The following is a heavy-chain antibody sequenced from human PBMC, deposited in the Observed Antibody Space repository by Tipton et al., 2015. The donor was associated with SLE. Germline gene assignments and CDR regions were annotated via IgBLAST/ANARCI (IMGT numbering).Heavy chain of an antibody. V-gene: IGHV4-31*03. CDR3: AGRGGGSWSFDAFDI. CDR2: IYYNGNT. Sequence: LRLSCTVSNASINSVGYYWTWIRQHPGKALEWIGYIYYNGNTYYNPSLKSRATISADTSNNEFSLRLTSVTAADTAIYYCAGRGGGSWSFDAFDIWGQGTMVSVAS. D-gene: IGHD3-10*01. J-gene: IGHJ3*02. CDR1: NASINSVGYY.